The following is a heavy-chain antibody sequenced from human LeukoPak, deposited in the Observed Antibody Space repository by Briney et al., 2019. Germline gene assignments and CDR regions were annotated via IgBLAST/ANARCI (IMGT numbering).Heavy chain of an antibody. D-gene: IGHD3-10*01. CDR3: ASRRPGSYPEFDY. Sequence: GGSLRLSCAASGFTFSSYAMNWVRQAPGKGLEWVSTISGSGGSTYYADSVKGRFTISRDNSKNTLYLQMNSLRAEDTAVYYCASRRPGSYPEFDYWGQGTLVTVSS. CDR2: ISGSGGST. J-gene: IGHJ4*02. V-gene: IGHV3-23*01. CDR1: GFTFSSYA.